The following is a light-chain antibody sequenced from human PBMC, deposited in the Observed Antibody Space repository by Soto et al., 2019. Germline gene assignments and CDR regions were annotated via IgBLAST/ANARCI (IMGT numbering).Light chain of an antibody. V-gene: IGLV3-21*04. CDR1: NTGSKS. CDR3: QVRDSSCDHPL. Sequence: SYELTQPPSVSVAPGKATRITCGGNNTGSKSVLWYQQKPGQAPVLVIYYDSDRPSGIPERFSGSNSGNTATLTISRVEAGDEADYYCQVRDSSCDHPLFGGGTKLTVL. J-gene: IGLJ2*01. CDR2: YDS.